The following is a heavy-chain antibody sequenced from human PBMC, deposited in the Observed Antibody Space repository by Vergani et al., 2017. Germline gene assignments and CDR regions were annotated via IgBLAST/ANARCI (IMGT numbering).Heavy chain of an antibody. J-gene: IGHJ4*02. CDR2: IIPVLGKT. Sequence: QVQLVQSGAEVKKPGSSVKVSCKASGATFRSNTISWVRQVPGQGLEWMGRIIPVLGKTKYAQDFQGRLTITADTSTSTAYMELTSLRSQDTAVYYCARDLNEAVAAFDYWGQGTLVTVSS. D-gene: IGHD6-19*01. CDR3: ARDLNEAVAAFDY. CDR1: GATFRSNT. V-gene: IGHV1-69*08.